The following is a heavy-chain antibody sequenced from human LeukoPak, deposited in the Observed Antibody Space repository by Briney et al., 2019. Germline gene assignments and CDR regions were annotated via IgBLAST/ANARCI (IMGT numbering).Heavy chain of an antibody. CDR2: ISSSSSYI. CDR3: ARSRITMVRGTPSHYYYYYGMDV. D-gene: IGHD3-10*01. J-gene: IGHJ6*04. CDR1: GFTFSSHS. Sequence: GGSLRLSCAASGFTFSSHSMNWVRQAPGKGLEWVSSISSSSSYIYYADSVKGRFTISRDNAKNSLYLQMNSLRAEDTAVYYCARSRITMVRGTPSHYYYYYGMDVWGKGTTVTVSS. V-gene: IGHV3-21*01.